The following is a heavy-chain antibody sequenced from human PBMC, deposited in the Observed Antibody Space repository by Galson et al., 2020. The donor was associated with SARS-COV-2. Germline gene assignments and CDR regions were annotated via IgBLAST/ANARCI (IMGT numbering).Heavy chain of an antibody. CDR1: GFTFSSHW. J-gene: IGHJ4*02. V-gene: IGHV3-74*01. D-gene: IGHD7-27*01. CDR3: ARGDMGNDYFDY. Sequence: GGSLRLSCAASGFTFSSHWMHWVRQAPGKGLVWVSRIYSEGSSTSYADSVKGRFTISGDNAKNTLYLQMNSLRAEDTAVYYCARGDMGNDYFDYRGQGTLVTVSS. CDR2: IYSEGSST.